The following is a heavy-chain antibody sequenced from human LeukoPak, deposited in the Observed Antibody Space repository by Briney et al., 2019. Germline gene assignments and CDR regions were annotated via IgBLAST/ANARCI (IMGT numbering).Heavy chain of an antibody. V-gene: IGHV3-7*05. CDR3: ARDSPSGSYGY. CDR1: EFTFSSSW. CDR2: IKQDGSAK. D-gene: IGHD1-26*01. J-gene: IGHJ4*02. Sequence: GGSLRLSCAASEFTFSSSWMTWVRQAPGKGLEWVANIKQDGSAKYYVDPVKGRFTISRDNAKNSLYLQMNSLRAEDTAVYYCARDSPSGSYGYWGQGTLVTVSS.